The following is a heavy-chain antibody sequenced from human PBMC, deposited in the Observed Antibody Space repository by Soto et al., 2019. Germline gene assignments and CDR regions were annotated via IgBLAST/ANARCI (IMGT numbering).Heavy chain of an antibody. D-gene: IGHD2-2*01. CDR2: MNPNSGNT. CDR1: GYTFTIYA. J-gene: IGHJ6*02. Sequence: ASVKVSCKASGYTFTIYAISWVRKATGQGLEWMGWMNPNSGNTGYAQKFQGRVTMTRNTSISTAYMELSSLRSEDTAVYYCARAIPKVVPAAETYYYYGMDVWGQGTTVTVSS. V-gene: IGHV1-8*02. CDR3: ARAIPKVVPAAETYYYYGMDV.